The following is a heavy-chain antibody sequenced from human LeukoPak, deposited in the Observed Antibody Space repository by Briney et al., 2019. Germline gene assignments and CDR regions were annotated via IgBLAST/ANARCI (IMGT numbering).Heavy chain of an antibody. CDR1: GYTFTGHL. CDR2: INTNRGGT. Sequence: EASVKVSCKASGYTFTGHLMHWVRQAPGQGLEWMGRINTNRGGTNYAQKFQDRVTMTRDTSISTAYMELSSLRSDDTAVYYCARSTRFLEWSNLAYYYMDVWGKGTTVTVSS. V-gene: IGHV1-2*06. J-gene: IGHJ6*03. CDR3: ARSTRFLEWSNLAYYYMDV. D-gene: IGHD3-3*01.